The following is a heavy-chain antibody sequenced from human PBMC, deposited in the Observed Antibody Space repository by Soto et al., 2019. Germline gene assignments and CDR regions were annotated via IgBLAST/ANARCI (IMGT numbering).Heavy chain of an antibody. V-gene: IGHV4-59*01. CDR1: GGSIGRYY. J-gene: IGHJ4*02. CDR2: IYYSGST. D-gene: IGHD5-12*01. CDR3: ARWLRPYYFDY. Sequence: PSETLSLTCTVSGGSIGRYYWSWIRQPPGKGLEWIGCIYYSGSTNYNPSLKSRVTISVDTSKNQFSLKLSSVTAADTAVYYCARWLRPYYFDYWGQGTLVTVSS.